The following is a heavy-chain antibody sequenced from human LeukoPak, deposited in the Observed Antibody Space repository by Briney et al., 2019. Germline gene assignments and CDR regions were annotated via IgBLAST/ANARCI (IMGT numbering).Heavy chain of an antibody. J-gene: IGHJ6*03. D-gene: IGHD1-7*01. CDR1: GFTFSDYY. CDR2: ISSSGSTI. Sequence: GGSLRLPCAASGFTFSDYYMSWIRQAPGKGLEWVSYISSSGSTIYYADSVKGRFTISRDNAKNSLYLQMNSLRAEDTAVYYCARVTEELIWLDYYYYMDVWGKGTTVTVSS. V-gene: IGHV3-11*04. CDR3: ARVTEELIWLDYYYYMDV.